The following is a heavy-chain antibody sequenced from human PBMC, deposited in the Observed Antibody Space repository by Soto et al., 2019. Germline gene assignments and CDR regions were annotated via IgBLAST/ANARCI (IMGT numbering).Heavy chain of an antibody. CDR2: INSDASHT. Sequence: EVHLVESGGGLVQPGGSLRLSCAASGFTFSTYWMHWIRQVPGKGLDWVSRINSDASHTYYAYSVKGRFTISRDNAKKTLHLGMNRLRAEETTTNYCVRDGQCVTTICYEKWFDHWGPGILVPVAS. J-gene: IGHJ5*02. D-gene: IGHD2-2*01. CDR1: GFTFSTYW. V-gene: IGHV3-74*01. CDR3: VRDGQCVTTICYEKWFDH.